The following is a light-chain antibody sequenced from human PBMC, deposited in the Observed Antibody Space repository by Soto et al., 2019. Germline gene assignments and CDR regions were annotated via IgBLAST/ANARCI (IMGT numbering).Light chain of an antibody. CDR3: SSYTSGSTLEV. Sequence: QSALTQPASVSGSPGQSITISCTGTSSDVGGYNYVSWYQQHPGKDPKIMIHDGSNRPSGVSNRFSGSKSGNTASLTISGLQAEDEADYYCSSYTSGSTLEVFGTGTKLTVL. V-gene: IGLV2-14*01. CDR1: SSDVGGYNY. J-gene: IGLJ1*01. CDR2: DGS.